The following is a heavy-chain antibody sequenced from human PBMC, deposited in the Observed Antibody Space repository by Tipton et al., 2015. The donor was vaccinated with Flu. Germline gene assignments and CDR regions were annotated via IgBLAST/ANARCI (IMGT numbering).Heavy chain of an antibody. CDR1: GGSISSSSYY. Sequence: TLSLTCTVSGGSISSSSYYWGWIRQPPGKGLEWIGSIYYSGSTYYNPSLKSRVTISVDTSKNQFSLKLSSVTAADTAVYYRARDRLLWFGDRYGMDVWGQGTTVTVSS. CDR3: ARDRLLWFGDRYGMDV. V-gene: IGHV4-39*07. CDR2: IYYSGST. D-gene: IGHD3-10*01. J-gene: IGHJ6*02.